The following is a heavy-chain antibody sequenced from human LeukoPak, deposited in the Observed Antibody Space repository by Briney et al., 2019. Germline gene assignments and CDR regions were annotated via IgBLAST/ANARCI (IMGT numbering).Heavy chain of an antibody. J-gene: IGHJ5*02. CDR3: ARVGSLVRGPANNWFDP. CDR1: GFTFSSYW. D-gene: IGHD3-10*01. CDR2: INSDGSNT. Sequence: GGSLRLSCAASGFTFSSYWMHWVRQAPGKGLVWVSRINSDGSNTNYADSVKGRFTISRDNAKNTLYLQMSSLRAEDTAVYYCARVGSLVRGPANNWFDPWGQGTLVTVSS. V-gene: IGHV3-74*01.